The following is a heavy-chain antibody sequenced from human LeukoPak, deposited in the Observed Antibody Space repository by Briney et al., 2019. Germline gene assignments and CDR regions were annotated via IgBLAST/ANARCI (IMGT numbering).Heavy chain of an antibody. CDR3: AREMYYYGSGPKIYYYYGMDV. V-gene: IGHV1-3*01. Sequence: ASVKVSCKASGYTFTSYAMHWVRQAPGQRLEWMGWINAGNGNTKYSQKFQGRFTITRDTSASTAYMELSSLRSEDTAVYYCAREMYYYGSGPKIYYYYGMDVWGQGTTVTVSS. J-gene: IGHJ6*02. CDR1: GYTFTSYA. CDR2: INAGNGNT. D-gene: IGHD3-10*01.